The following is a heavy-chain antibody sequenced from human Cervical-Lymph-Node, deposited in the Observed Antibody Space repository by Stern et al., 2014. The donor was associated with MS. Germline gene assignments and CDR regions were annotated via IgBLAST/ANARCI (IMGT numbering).Heavy chain of an antibody. J-gene: IGHJ5*02. D-gene: IGHD6-19*01. CDR2: ISWNSGTI. CDR3: AKDYSSGFNWFDP. Sequence: VQLVQSGGGLVQPGRSLRLSCAASGFTFDEYAMHWGRQVPGKGLAWVSGISWNSGTIGYADSVKGRFSISRDDAKNSLYLQMNSLRTEDTALYYCAKDYSSGFNWFDPWGQGTLVTVSS. CDR1: GFTFDEYA. V-gene: IGHV3-9*01.